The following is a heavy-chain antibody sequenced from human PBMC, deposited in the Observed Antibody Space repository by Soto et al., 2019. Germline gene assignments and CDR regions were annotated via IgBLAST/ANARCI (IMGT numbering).Heavy chain of an antibody. CDR1: GSISTTTP. Sequence: PGGSLRLSCAASGSISTTTPLSWVRQAPGKGLEWVSTISGRGTNTYYADSVKGRFIISRDNLKNTVNLQMNGLGVEDTAIYYCATSFRYFDNWGQGTRVTVYS. J-gene: IGHJ4*02. CDR2: ISGRGTNT. CDR3: ATSFRYFDN. V-gene: IGHV3-23*01.